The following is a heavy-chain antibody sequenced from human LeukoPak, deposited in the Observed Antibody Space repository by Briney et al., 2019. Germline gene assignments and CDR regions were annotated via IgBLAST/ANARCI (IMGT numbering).Heavy chain of an antibody. CDR2: INPNGGST. CDR1: GFSFTSYY. Sequence: GSVKVSCKASGFSFTSYYFHWVRQAPGQGLEWMGIINPNGGSTNYAQKFQGRLTMTGDTSTGTVYMELSRLRSEDTAVYYCARGVIYNWFDPWGQGTLVTVPS. V-gene: IGHV1-46*01. J-gene: IGHJ5*02. D-gene: IGHD2-21*01. CDR3: ARGVIYNWFDP.